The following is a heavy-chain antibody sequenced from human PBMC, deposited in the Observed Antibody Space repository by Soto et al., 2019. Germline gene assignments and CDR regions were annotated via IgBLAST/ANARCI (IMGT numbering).Heavy chain of an antibody. CDR2: INAGNGNT. D-gene: IGHD1-26*01. J-gene: IGHJ4*02. CDR1: GYTFPSDA. CDR3: ARDDSGFSGSHYIDYFNY. V-gene: IGHV1-3*01. Sequence: ASVQVSCKASGYTFPSDAMHWVRQAPGQRLEWMGWINAGNGNTKYSQKFRGRVTFTRDTSAGTVYMQLSSLTSEDTAVYYCARDDSGFSGSHYIDYFNYWGQGALVTVSS.